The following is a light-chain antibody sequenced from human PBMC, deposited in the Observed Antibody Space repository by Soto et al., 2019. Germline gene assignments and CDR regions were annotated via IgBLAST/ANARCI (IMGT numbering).Light chain of an antibody. Sequence: ETVMTQSPATLSVSPGDRATLSCTASQSVSNNLVWYQQKPGQAPRLLIYGASTRATGIPARFSGSGSGTEFTLTISSLQSEDFAVYYCQQYKNWPRTFGQGTKVDIK. J-gene: IGKJ1*01. V-gene: IGKV3-15*01. CDR2: GAS. CDR1: QSVSNN. CDR3: QQYKNWPRT.